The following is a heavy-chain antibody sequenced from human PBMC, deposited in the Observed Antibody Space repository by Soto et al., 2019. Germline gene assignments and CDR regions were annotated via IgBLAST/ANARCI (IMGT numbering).Heavy chain of an antibody. V-gene: IGHV3-30*18. CDR2: ISDDGSKK. CDR1: GFSFSTYG. Sequence: QVQLVESGGGVVQPGRSLRLSCAASGFSFSTYGMHWVRQAPGKGLEWVTVISDDGSKKYYADSVKGRFTISRNNSKDTRYLQMNSLRAEDTAVYFCAKGAVAVWRSDYNYYYLDGWGTGTTVPVSS. J-gene: IGHJ6*03. D-gene: IGHD6-19*01. CDR3: AKGAVAVWRSDYNYYYLDG.